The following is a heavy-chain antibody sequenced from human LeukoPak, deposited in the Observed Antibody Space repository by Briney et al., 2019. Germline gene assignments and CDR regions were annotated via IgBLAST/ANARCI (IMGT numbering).Heavy chain of an antibody. V-gene: IGHV4-34*01. Sequence: SETLSLTRAVPGGSFSGYYWRWIPQPPGKGPERIGEINHSGNTNYNPSLKSRVTISVDTSKNQFSLKLGSVTAADTAVYYCARETRIGVAGHYYFDYWGQGTLVTVSS. CDR2: INHSGNT. J-gene: IGHJ4*02. D-gene: IGHD6-19*01. CDR1: GGSFSGYY. CDR3: ARETRIGVAGHYYFDY.